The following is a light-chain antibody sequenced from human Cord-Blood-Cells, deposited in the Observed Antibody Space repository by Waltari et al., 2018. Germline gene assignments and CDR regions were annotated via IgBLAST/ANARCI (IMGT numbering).Light chain of an antibody. CDR3: CSYAGSSTWV. J-gene: IGLJ3*02. Sequence: QSALTQPASVSGSPGPSITISCTGTSSDVGSDNLIPWYQQPPGKAPKLMIYEGSKRPSGVSNRFSGSKSGNTASLTISGLQAEDEADYYCCSYAGSSTWVFGGGTKLTVL. CDR2: EGS. V-gene: IGLV2-23*01. CDR1: SSDVGSDNL.